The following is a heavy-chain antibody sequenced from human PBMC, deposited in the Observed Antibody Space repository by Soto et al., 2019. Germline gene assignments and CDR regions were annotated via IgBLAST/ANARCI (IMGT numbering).Heavy chain of an antibody. CDR2: IYSGGST. D-gene: IGHD4-4*01. CDR3: ARALTICSNYYFDY. J-gene: IGHJ4*02. CDR1: GFTVSSNY. Sequence: GGSLRLSCAASGFTVSSNYMSWVRQAPGKGLEWVSVIYSGGSTYYADSVKGRFTISRDNSKNTLYLQMNSLRAEDTAVYYCARALTICSNYYFDYWGQGTLVTVSS. V-gene: IGHV3-53*01.